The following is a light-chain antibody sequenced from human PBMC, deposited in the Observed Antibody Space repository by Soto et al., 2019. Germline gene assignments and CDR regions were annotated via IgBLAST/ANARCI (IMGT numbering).Light chain of an antibody. J-gene: IGKJ3*01. CDR3: QQRDNWPFT. CDR2: DAS. V-gene: IGKV3-11*01. Sequence: IVLTQSPGSLSLSPGERATLSCRASRSVDTDYLAWFQQRPGQAPRLVIHDASKRATGIPARFSGSGSGTDFSLTISGLEPEDFAVYYCQQRDNWPFTFGPGTTVDIK. CDR1: RSVDTDY.